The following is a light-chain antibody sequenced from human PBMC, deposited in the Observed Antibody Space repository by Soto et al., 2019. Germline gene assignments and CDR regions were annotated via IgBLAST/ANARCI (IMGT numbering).Light chain of an antibody. V-gene: IGKV1-9*01. CDR1: QGISSY. J-gene: IGKJ5*01. CDR3: QQLMSYPIA. Sequence: DIQLTQSPSFLSASVGDRVTITCRASQGISSYLAWYQQKPRKAPEVLIFGASTLQSGVPSRFSGSGSGTEFTLTISSLQPEDFATYLSQQLMSYPIAFGQGRRLEIK. CDR2: GAS.